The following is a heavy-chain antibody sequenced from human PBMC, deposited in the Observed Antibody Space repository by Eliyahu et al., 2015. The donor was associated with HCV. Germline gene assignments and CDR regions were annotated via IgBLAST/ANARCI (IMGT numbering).Heavy chain of an antibody. CDR3: AKGLYDILTGYDY. CDR1: GFTFSSYA. Sequence: EVQLLXSGXGLVQPGGSLXLSCAASGFTFSSYAMSWVRQAPGKGLEWVSGISGSGGSTYYPNSVKGRFTISRDNSKNTLYLQMNSLRAEDTAVYYCAKGLYDILTGYDYWGQGTLVTVSS. V-gene: IGHV3-23*01. J-gene: IGHJ4*02. CDR2: ISGSGGST. D-gene: IGHD3-9*01.